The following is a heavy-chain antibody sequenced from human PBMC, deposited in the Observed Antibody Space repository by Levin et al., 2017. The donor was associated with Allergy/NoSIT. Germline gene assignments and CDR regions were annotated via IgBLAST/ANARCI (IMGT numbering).Heavy chain of an antibody. CDR1: GFTFSSYA. Sequence: GESLKISCAASGFTFSSYAMSWVRQAPGKGLEWVSAISGSGGSTYYADSVKGRFTISRDNSKNTLYLQMNSLRAEDTAVYYCAKDNDDRVGGDAFDIWGQGTMVTVSS. J-gene: IGHJ3*02. D-gene: IGHD3-22*01. CDR3: AKDNDDRVGGDAFDI. V-gene: IGHV3-23*01. CDR2: ISGSGGST.